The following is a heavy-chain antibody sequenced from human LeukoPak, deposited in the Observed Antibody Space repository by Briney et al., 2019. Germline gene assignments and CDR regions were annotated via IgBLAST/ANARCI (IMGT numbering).Heavy chain of an antibody. Sequence: SETLSLTCTVSGGSISSGGYYWSWIRQPPGKGLEWIGYIYHRGSTYYNPSLKSRVTISVDRSKNQFSLKLSSVTAADTAVYYCAREIVVVPAAIEGYYYYYYMDVWGKGTTVTVSS. D-gene: IGHD2-2*02. CDR1: GGSISSGGYY. V-gene: IGHV4-30-2*01. CDR3: AREIVVVPAAIEGYYYYYYMDV. CDR2: IYHRGST. J-gene: IGHJ6*03.